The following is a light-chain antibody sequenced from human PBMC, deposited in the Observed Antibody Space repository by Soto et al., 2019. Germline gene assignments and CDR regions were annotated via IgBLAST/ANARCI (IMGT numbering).Light chain of an antibody. CDR2: KAS. V-gene: IGKV1-5*03. CDR3: QQYNRYPYT. CDR1: QSITSW. Sequence: DVQVTQSPSALSASVGDRVTITCRASQSITSWLAWYQQKPGKAPKLLIYKASTLESGVPSRFSGSGSGTEFTLTISSLQPDDFAHYYCQQYNRYPYTFGQGTRLEIK. J-gene: IGKJ5*01.